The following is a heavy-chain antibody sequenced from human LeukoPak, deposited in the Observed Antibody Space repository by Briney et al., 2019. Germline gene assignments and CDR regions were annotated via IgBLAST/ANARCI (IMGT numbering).Heavy chain of an antibody. Sequence: PGGSLRLSCAASGFSFSVYWMSWVRQAPGKGLEWVSVIYSGGSTYYADSVKGRFTISRDNSKNTLYLQMNSLRAEDTAVYYCARDEMGIDYWGQGTLVTVSS. D-gene: IGHD5-24*01. V-gene: IGHV3-66*01. CDR1: GFSFSVYW. CDR2: IYSGGST. J-gene: IGHJ4*02. CDR3: ARDEMGIDY.